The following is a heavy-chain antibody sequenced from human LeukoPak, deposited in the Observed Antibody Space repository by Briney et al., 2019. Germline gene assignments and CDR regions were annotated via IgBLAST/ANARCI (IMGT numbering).Heavy chain of an antibody. Sequence: SETLSLTCAVSGGSISSSNWWSWVRQPPGKGLEWIGEIYHRGSTNYNPSLKSRVTISVDKSKNQFSLKLSSVTAADTAVYYCARPDYYGSGSYCWGQGTLVTVSS. J-gene: IGHJ4*02. CDR2: IYHRGST. D-gene: IGHD3-10*01. V-gene: IGHV4-4*02. CDR1: GGSISSSNW. CDR3: ARPDYYGSGSYC.